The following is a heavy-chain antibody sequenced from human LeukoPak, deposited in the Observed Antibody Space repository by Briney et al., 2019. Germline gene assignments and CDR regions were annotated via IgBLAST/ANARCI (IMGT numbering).Heavy chain of an antibody. V-gene: IGHV4-30-4*08. D-gene: IGHD2-2*01. CDR3: ARGEVVPAAVT. J-gene: IGHJ5*02. CDR2: IYYSGST. CDR1: GGSISSGDYC. Sequence: PSETLSLTCTVSGGSISSGDYCWSWIRQPPGKGLEWIGYIYYSGSTYCNPSLKSRVTISVDTSKNQFSLKLSSVTAADTAVYYCARGEVVPAAVTWGQGTLVTVSS.